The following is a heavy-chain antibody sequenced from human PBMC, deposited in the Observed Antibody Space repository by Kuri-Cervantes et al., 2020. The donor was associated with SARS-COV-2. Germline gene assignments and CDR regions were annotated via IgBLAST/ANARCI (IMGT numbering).Heavy chain of an antibody. CDR3: ARDTYYDILTGYSPLGFDP. D-gene: IGHD3-9*01. CDR1: GGSISSYY. Sequence: ESLKISCTVSGGSISSYYWSWTRQPAGKGLEWIGRIYTSGSTNYNPSLKSRVTMSVDTSKNQFSLKLSSVTAADTAVYYCARDTYYDILTGYSPLGFDPWGQGTLVTVSS. J-gene: IGHJ5*02. CDR2: IYTSGST. V-gene: IGHV4-4*07.